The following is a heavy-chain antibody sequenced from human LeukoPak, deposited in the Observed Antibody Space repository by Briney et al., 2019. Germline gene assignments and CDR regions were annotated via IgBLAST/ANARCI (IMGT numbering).Heavy chain of an antibody. CDR1: GYTFTSYG. Sequence: GASVKVSCKASGYTFTSYGISWVRQAPGQGLECMGWTSAYNGNTNYAQKLQGRVTMTTDTSTSTAYMELRSLRSDDTAVYYGARRPIVGATSWFDPWGQGTLVTVSS. J-gene: IGHJ5*02. CDR3: ARRPIVGATSWFDP. V-gene: IGHV1-18*01. D-gene: IGHD1-26*01. CDR2: TSAYNGNT.